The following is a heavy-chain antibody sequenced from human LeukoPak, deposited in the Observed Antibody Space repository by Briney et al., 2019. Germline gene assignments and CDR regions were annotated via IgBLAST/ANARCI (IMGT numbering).Heavy chain of an antibody. J-gene: IGHJ6*02. Sequence: GESLKISCKGSGYNFTSYWIGWVRQMTGKGLEWVGIIYPGDSDSRYSPSFQGQVTFSADKSINTAYLQWNSLKASDTAMYYCARRGGSLSSRGMDVWGQGTTVTVSS. D-gene: IGHD2-15*01. V-gene: IGHV5-51*01. CDR1: GYNFTSYW. CDR2: IYPGDSDS. CDR3: ARRGGSLSSRGMDV.